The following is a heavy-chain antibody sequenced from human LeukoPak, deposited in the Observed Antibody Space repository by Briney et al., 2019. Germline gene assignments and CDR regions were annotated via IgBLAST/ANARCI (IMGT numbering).Heavy chain of an antibody. J-gene: IGHJ6*02. CDR1: GFTFDDYA. CDR3: AKGDSSGYYYYYYGMDV. D-gene: IGHD3-22*01. V-gene: IGHV3-9*01. CDR2: ISWNSGSI. Sequence: PGGSLRLSCAASGFTFDDYAMHWVRQAPGKGLEWVSGISWNSGSIGYADSVKGRFTISRDNAKNSLYLQMNSLRAEDTALYYCAKGDSSGYYYYYYGMDVWGQGTTVTVSS.